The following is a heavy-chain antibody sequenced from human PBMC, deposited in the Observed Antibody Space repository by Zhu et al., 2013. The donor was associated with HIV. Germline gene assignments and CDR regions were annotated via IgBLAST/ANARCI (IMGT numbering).Heavy chain of an antibody. J-gene: IGHJ4*02. V-gene: IGHV1-46*01. CDR1: GYTFTGFY. CDR2: IYPSGDRT. D-gene: IGHD7-27*01. CDR3: AREPPRTGCFDY. Sequence: QVQLVQSGAEVKKPGASVKVSCKASGYTFTGFYIHWVRQAPGQGLEWMGVIYPSGDRTDYAQNFQGRVTITRDTSTSTDYMEVLSLRSDDTAVYYCAREPPRTGCFDYWGQGTLVIASS.